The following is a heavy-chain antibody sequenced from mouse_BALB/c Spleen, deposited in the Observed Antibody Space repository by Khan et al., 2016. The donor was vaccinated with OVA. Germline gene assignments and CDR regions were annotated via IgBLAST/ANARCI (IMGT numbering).Heavy chain of an antibody. Sequence: EVQLQESGPGLVKPSQSLSLTCTVTGYSITRDYAWNWIRQFPGNKLEWMGYISSSGSTSYNPSLKSRISITRDTSKNQFFLQLNSVTTEDTATYYWASELGRYYAMDYWGQGTSVTVSS. V-gene: IGHV3-2*02. CDR2: ISSSGST. D-gene: IGHD4-1*01. CDR1: GYSITRDYA. CDR3: ASELGRYYAMDY. J-gene: IGHJ4*01.